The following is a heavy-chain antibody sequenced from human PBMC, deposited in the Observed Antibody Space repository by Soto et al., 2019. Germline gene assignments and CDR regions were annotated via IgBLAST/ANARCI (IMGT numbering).Heavy chain of an antibody. Sequence: PGGSLRLSCAASGFTFTRYSMNWVRQAPGKGLEWVSSISSTTNYIYYGDSMKGRFTISRDNAKNSLYLEMNSLRTEDTAVYYCARESEDLTSNFDYWGQGTLVTVSS. J-gene: IGHJ4*02. V-gene: IGHV3-21*06. CDR3: ARESEDLTSNFDY. CDR2: ISSTTNYI. CDR1: GFTFTRYS.